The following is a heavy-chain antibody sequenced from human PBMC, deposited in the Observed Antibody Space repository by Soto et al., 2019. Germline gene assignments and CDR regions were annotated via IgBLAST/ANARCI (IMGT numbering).Heavy chain of an antibody. D-gene: IGHD3-22*01. CDR1: GFTFDDYG. Sequence: GGSLRLSCAASGFTFDDYGMSWVRQAPGKGLEWVSGINWNGGSTGYADSVKGRFTISRDNAKNSLYLQMNSLRAEDTALYYCARDQYYYDSSGYYGLDYWGQGTLVTVSS. CDR3: ARDQYYYDSSGYYGLDY. J-gene: IGHJ4*02. V-gene: IGHV3-20*04. CDR2: INWNGGST.